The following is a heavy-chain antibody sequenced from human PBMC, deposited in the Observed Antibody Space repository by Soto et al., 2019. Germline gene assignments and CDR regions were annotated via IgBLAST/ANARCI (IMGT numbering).Heavy chain of an antibody. Sequence: SVNVSCKASGGTFSSYAISWVRQAPGQGLEWMGGIIPIFGTANYAQKFQGRVTLTSDTSTSTAYMELRSLRSDDTAVYYCARDPFYSGSNLQVGYFDSWGQGTLVTVSS. D-gene: IGHD1-26*01. CDR2: IIPIFGTA. J-gene: IGHJ4*02. V-gene: IGHV1-69*06. CDR1: GGTFSSYA. CDR3: ARDPFYSGSNLQVGYFDS.